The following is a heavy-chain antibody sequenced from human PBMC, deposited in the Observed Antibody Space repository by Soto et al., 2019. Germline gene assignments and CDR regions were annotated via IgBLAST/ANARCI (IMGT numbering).Heavy chain of an antibody. Sequence: QVQLQESGPGLVKPSETLSLTCTVSGDSISTYYWNWIRQPPGKGLEGIGYMYYSGTTNYNPSLECRVTISVDTSKNQFYLKLRSLAAAEPAVYYFARGDPYSSGMPFDYWGQGTLVTVSS. CDR1: GDSISTYY. CDR3: ARGDPYSSGMPFDY. V-gene: IGHV4-59*01. J-gene: IGHJ4*02. CDR2: MYYSGTT. D-gene: IGHD6-19*01.